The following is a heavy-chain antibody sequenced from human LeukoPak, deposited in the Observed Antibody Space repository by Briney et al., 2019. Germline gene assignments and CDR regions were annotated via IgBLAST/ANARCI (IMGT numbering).Heavy chain of an antibody. D-gene: IGHD6-13*01. Sequence: GGSLRLSCAVSGFTFRSYAMSWVRQAPGKGLEWVSAISGSGTTTDYADSVKGRFTISRDNSKNTLHLQMNSLRAEDTAVYYCAKGNQPVIAPAGSFDYWGQGTLVTVSS. CDR3: AKGNQPVIAPAGSFDY. V-gene: IGHV3-23*01. J-gene: IGHJ4*02. CDR1: GFTFRSYA. CDR2: ISGSGTTT.